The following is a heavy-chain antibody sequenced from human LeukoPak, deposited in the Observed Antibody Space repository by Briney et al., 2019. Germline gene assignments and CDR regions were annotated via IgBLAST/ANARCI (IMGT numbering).Heavy chain of an antibody. Sequence: GVSLRLSCAASGFTFSSYAMSWVRQAPGEGLEWVSLLSGSGGSTYYADSVKGRFTISRDSSKNTLYLQMNSLRAEDTAVYYCAKAWLEQGGMFDYWGQGTPVTVSS. V-gene: IGHV3-23*01. D-gene: IGHD1/OR15-1a*01. CDR1: GFTFSSYA. J-gene: IGHJ4*02. CDR2: LSGSGGST. CDR3: AKAWLEQGGMFDY.